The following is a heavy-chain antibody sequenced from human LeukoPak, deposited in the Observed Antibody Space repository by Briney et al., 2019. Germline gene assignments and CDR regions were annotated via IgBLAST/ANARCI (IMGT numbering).Heavy chain of an antibody. V-gene: IGHV4-59*11. CDR2: VSYIGST. Sequence: SETLSLTCAVSADSFSSHYWTWIRQPPGKGLEWIGYVSYIGSTNYNPSLKSRVTISIDTPKNQFSLKLSSVTAADTAVYYCARDLVTVTKGFDIWGQGTMVSVSS. CDR1: ADSFSSHY. J-gene: IGHJ3*02. CDR3: ARDLVTVTKGFDI. D-gene: IGHD4-17*01.